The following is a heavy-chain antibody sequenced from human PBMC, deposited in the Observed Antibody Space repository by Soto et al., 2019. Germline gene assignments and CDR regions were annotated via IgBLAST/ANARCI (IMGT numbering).Heavy chain of an antibody. CDR1: GGTFSSYA. J-gene: IGHJ4*02. D-gene: IGHD2-2*01. CDR2: IIPIFGTA. V-gene: IGHV1-69*01. Sequence: QVQLVQSGAEVKKPGSSVKVSCKASGGTFSSYAISWVRQAPGQGLEWMGGIIPIFGTANYAQKFQGRVTITADESTSTAYMELSSLRSEDTAVYYCARDRLGYCSSTSCYEGEGYWGQGTLVTVSS. CDR3: ARDRLGYCSSTSCYEGEGY.